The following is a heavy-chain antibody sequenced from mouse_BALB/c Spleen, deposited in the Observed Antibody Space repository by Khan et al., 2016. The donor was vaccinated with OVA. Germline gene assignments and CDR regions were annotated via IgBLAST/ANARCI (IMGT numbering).Heavy chain of an antibody. CDR1: GYSITSGYG. CDR3: ARTARIKY. CDR2: ISYSGST. D-gene: IGHD1-2*01. J-gene: IGHJ2*01. V-gene: IGHV3-2*02. Sequence: VRLKQSGPGLVKPSQSLSLTCTVTGYSITSGYGWNWIRQFPGNKLEWMGDISYSGSTNYNPTLKSRISITRDTSKNQCFLQLNSVTTEDTATYYCARTARIKYWGQGTTLTVSS.